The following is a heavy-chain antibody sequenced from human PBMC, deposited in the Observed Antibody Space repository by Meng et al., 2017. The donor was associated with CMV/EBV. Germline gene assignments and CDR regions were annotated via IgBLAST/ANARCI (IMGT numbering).Heavy chain of an antibody. Sequence: SVQVSCKASGGIFSSYAISWVRQAPGQGLEWMGGIIPIFGTANYAQKFQGRVTITTDESTSKAYMQLSSLRSEDTAVYYCARDQLEGYSSSWYVGDGMDVWGQGTTVTVSS. CDR3: ARDQLEGYSSSWYVGDGMDV. CDR2: IIPIFGTA. J-gene: IGHJ6*02. CDR1: GGIFSSYA. D-gene: IGHD6-13*01. V-gene: IGHV1-69*05.